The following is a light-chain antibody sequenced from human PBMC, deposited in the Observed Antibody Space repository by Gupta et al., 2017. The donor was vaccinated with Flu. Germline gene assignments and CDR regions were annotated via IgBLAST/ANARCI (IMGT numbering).Light chain of an antibody. V-gene: IGKV3-20*01. CDR2: GES. J-gene: IGKJ2*01. CDR3: QQEDNSPFT. Sequence: GTLSLSPGERATLSCRASQSVGSNYLTWYQQKPGQAPRLLIYGESKRATGIPDRFSDSGSVTDFTLTISRLDTEDFAVYYCQQEDNSPFTFGQGTKLEIK. CDR1: QSVGSNY.